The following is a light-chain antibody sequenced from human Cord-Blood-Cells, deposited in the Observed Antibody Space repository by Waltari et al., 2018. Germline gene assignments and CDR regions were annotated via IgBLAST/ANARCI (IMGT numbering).Light chain of an antibody. CDR1: SSNIGAGYD. CDR3: QSYDSSLSEGV. Sequence: QSVLTQPPSVSGAPGQRVTISCTGRSSNIGAGYDVHWYQQLPGPAPKLLIYGNSNRPSGVPDRFSGSKSGASACLAITGLQAEDEADYYCQSYDSSLSEGVFGGGTKLTVL. V-gene: IGLV1-40*01. CDR2: GNS. J-gene: IGLJ3*02.